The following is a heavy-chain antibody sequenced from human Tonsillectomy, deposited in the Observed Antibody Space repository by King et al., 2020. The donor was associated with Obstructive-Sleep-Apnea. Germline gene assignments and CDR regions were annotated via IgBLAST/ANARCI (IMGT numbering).Heavy chain of an antibody. CDR3: ARPYSSSWPRLDY. Sequence: VQLVESGGGVVQPGRSLRLSCAASGFTFSSYVMHWVRQAPGKGLEWVAVISYDGSNKYYADSVKGRFTISRDNSKNTLYLQMNSLRAEDTAVYYCARPYSSSWPRLDYWGQGTLVTVSS. CDR2: ISYDGSNK. V-gene: IGHV3-30*04. J-gene: IGHJ4*02. D-gene: IGHD6-13*01. CDR1: GFTFSSYV.